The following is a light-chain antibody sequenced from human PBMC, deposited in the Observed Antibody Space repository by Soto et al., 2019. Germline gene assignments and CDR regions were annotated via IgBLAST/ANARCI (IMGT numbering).Light chain of an antibody. V-gene: IGKV3-15*01. J-gene: IGKJ3*01. Sequence: EIVMTQSPATLSVSPGERATLSCRASQSISSNLAWYQQKPGQAPRLLIYGAYTRATGIPATFSGSGSGTEFTLTISSLQYEDFAVYYCQQYNNWPFTFGPGTKVDIK. CDR2: GAY. CDR3: QQYNNWPFT. CDR1: QSISSN.